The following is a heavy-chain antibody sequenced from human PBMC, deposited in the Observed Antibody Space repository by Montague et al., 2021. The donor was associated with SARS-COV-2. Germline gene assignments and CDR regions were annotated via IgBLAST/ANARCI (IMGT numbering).Heavy chain of an antibody. D-gene: IGHD4-23*01. CDR3: VRDHPYGGPRGAYDI. CDR2: IYDGGAV. V-gene: IGHV4-59*01. CDR1: GGSITGYY. J-gene: IGHJ3*02. Sequence: SETLSLTCTVPGGSITGYYWSWLRRSPGKGLEWIAYIYDGGAVNYNPSLGSRVTISTDTSKNQLPLKVNSVTAADTAVYYCVRDHPYGGPRGAYDIWGQGTVVTVSS.